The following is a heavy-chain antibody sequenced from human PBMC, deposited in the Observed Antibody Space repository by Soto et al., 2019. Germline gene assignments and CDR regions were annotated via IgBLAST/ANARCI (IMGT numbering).Heavy chain of an antibody. V-gene: IGHV4-39*01. CDR3: TRCDNWNDYYFDT. J-gene: IGHJ5*02. CDR1: GCSIRVQSYY. CDR2: SYYSGTS. Sequence: SETLSLTCTFAGCSIRVQSYYWTWIRQTPGKGLEWVGSSYYSGTSYFNPALKGRVTISVDTSTNQFSLTLTSVTAADTAVYDCTRCDNWNDYYFDTCGQGTLVTVS. D-gene: IGHD1-20*01.